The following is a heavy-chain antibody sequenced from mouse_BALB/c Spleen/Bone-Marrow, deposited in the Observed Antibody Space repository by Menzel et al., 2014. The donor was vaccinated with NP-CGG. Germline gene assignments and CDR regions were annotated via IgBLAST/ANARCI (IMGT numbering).Heavy chain of an antibody. V-gene: IGHV5-9-2*01. CDR1: GFTFSSYG. CDR3: ARHAYYDQTEVSFVY. D-gene: IGHD2-4*01. CDR2: IGGGGSYT. J-gene: IGHJ3*01. Sequence: EVQLQQSGGNLVKSGGSLKLSCAASGFTFSSYGMSWVRQTPGKRLEWVATIGGGGSYTFYPDSVKGRFTISRDNAKNNLYLQLSSLRSEDTALYYCARHAYYDQTEVSFVYWGQGTLVTVSA.